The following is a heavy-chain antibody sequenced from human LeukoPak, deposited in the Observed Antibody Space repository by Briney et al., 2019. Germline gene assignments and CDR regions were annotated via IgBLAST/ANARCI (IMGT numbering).Heavy chain of an antibody. V-gene: IGHV3-21*01. CDR1: GFTISSRS. Sequence: GGTLRLSGVTSGFTISSRSMNWVRQSPGKELEWVSSISSGGTYIFYADSVKGRFTISRDDAENSLFLQMNTLRAEDTALYYCAAFETRGTGDFDFWGQGTLVTVSS. D-gene: IGHD3/OR15-3a*01. CDR3: AAFETRGTGDFDF. J-gene: IGHJ4*02. CDR2: ISSGGTYI.